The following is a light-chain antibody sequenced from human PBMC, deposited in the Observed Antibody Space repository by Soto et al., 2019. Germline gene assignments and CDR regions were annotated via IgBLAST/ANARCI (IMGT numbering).Light chain of an antibody. J-gene: IGLJ3*02. CDR3: TSYTSSSTWV. Sequence: QSVLTQPASVSGSPGQSITISCTGTSSDVGAYNYVSWYQQHPGKAPKLMIHDVSNRPSGVSNRFSGSKSGNTASLTISGLQGEDEADYYCTSYTSSSTWVFGGGTKLTVL. CDR1: SSDVGAYNY. CDR2: DVS. V-gene: IGLV2-14*01.